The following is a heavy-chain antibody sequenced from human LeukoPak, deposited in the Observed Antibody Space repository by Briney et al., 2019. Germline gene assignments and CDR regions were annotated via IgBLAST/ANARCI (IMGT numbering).Heavy chain of an antibody. CDR3: ARDSSGYFDY. V-gene: IGHV3-7*01. D-gene: IGHD3-22*01. CDR1: GFSFSSYW. Sequence: GGSLRLSCAASGFSFSSYWMRWVRQAPGKGLEWVANIRPDGSEKDYVDSVKGRFTISRDNAKNSLYLQMNSLRAGDTAVYYCARDSSGYFDYWGQGTLVTVSP. J-gene: IGHJ4*02. CDR2: IRPDGSEK.